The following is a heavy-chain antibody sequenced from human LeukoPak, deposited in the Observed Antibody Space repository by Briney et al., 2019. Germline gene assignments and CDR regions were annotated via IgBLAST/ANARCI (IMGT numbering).Heavy chain of an antibody. D-gene: IGHD5-24*01. Sequence: ASVKVSCKASGYTFSNYYLHWVRQAPGQGLEWMGLINPTAGNTYYAQRLQGRVTMTRNTSTSTVYMELSSLKSEDTAVYYCARIRDGYNDAYDIWGQGTMVTVPS. CDR3: ARIRDGYNDAYDI. V-gene: IGHV1-46*04. CDR2: INPTAGNT. J-gene: IGHJ3*02. CDR1: GYTFSNYY.